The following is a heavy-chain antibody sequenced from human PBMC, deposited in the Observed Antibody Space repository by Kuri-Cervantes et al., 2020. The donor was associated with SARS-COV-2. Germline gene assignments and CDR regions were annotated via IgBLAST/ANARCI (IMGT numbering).Heavy chain of an antibody. CDR1: GFTFSSYA. Sequence: LSLTCAASGFTFSSYAMHWVRQAPGKGLEWVSSISSSSSYIYYADSVKGRFTISRDNAKNSLYLQMNSLRAEDTAVYYCARDLTLGYTEAYYYYMDVWGKGTTVTVSS. CDR3: ARDLTLGYTEAYYYYMDV. V-gene: IGHV3-21*01. D-gene: IGHD3-16*02. J-gene: IGHJ6*03. CDR2: ISSSSSYI.